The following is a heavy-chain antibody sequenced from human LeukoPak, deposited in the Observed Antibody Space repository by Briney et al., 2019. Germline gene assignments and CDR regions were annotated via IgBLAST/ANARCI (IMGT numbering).Heavy chain of an antibody. CDR1: GGSISSHY. V-gene: IGHV4-59*11. D-gene: IGHD6-13*01. CDR2: IYYSGST. CDR3: ARWGSSWYPYYYYYMDV. J-gene: IGHJ6*03. Sequence: PSETLSLTCTVSGGSISSHYWSWIRQPPGKGLEWIGYIYYSGSTNYNPSLKSRVTISVDTSKNQFSLKLSSVTAADTAVYYCARWGSSWYPYYYYYMDVWGKGTTVTVSS.